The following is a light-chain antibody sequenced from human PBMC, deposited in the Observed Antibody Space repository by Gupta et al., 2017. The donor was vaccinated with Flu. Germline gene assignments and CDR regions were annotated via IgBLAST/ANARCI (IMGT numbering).Light chain of an antibody. J-gene: IGLJ2*01. CDR1: NIGTKS. CDR3: QVWESSSANPVV. V-gene: IGLV3-21*02. Sequence: SSVLTQPPAVSVAPGQTARITCGGNNIGTKSVHWYQQRPGQAPVVVVYDDTDRPSGVPARVSGSNSGNTATLTIVRVEAGEEADYYCQVWESSSANPVVFGGGTNLAGL. CDR2: DDT.